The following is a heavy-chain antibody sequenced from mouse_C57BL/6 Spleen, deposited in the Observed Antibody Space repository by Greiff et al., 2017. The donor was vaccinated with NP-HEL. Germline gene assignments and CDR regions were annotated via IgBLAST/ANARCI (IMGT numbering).Heavy chain of an antibody. D-gene: IGHD1-1*01. Sequence: EVKLVESGGGLVKPGGSLKLSCAASGFTFSSYTMSWVRQTPEKRLEWVATISGGGGNTYYPDSVKGRFTISRDNAKNTLYLQMSSLLSEDTALYYCARHYGSSYWYFDVWGTGTTVTVSS. CDR1: GFTFSSYT. V-gene: IGHV5-9*01. J-gene: IGHJ1*03. CDR2: ISGGGGNT. CDR3: ARHYGSSYWYFDV.